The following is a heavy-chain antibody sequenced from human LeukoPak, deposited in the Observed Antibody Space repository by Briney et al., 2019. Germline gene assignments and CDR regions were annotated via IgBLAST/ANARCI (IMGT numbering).Heavy chain of an antibody. D-gene: IGHD3-22*01. V-gene: IGHV4-59*08. J-gene: IGHJ4*02. Sequence: SETLSLTCTDSGGSISSYYWSWIRQPPGKGLEWIGYIYYSGSTDYNPSLKSRVTMSVDTSRNQFSLNLRSVTAADTAVYYCATLQSSGYDYSDYWGQGILVTVSS. CDR2: IYYSGST. CDR3: ATLQSSGYDYSDY. CDR1: GGSISSYY.